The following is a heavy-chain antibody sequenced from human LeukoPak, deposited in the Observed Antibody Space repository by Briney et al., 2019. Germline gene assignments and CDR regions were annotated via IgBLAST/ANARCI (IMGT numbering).Heavy chain of an antibody. CDR1: GDTFTSDV. CDR3: ARVAWELLRPPFDY. V-gene: IGHV1-18*01. J-gene: IGHJ4*02. D-gene: IGHD1-26*01. Sequence: ASGKVSCKASGDTFTSDVFSWVRQASGQGLAWVGCISAYNGNTNYAQKLQGRVTMTTDTSTSTAYMELRSLRSGDTAVYYCARVAWELLRPPFDYWGQGTLVTVSS. CDR2: ISAYNGNT.